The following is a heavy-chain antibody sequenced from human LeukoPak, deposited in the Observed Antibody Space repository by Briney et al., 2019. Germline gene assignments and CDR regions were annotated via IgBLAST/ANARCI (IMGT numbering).Heavy chain of an antibody. CDR3: ARDYDILTGYYTFDY. J-gene: IGHJ4*02. CDR2: INAGNGNT. Sequence: ASVKVSCKASGYTFTSYAMHWVRQDPGQRLEWMGWINAGNGNTKYSQKFQGRVTITRDTSASTAYMELSSLRSEDTAVYYCARDYDILTGYYTFDYWGQGTLVTVSS. D-gene: IGHD3-9*01. CDR1: GYTFTSYA. V-gene: IGHV1-3*01.